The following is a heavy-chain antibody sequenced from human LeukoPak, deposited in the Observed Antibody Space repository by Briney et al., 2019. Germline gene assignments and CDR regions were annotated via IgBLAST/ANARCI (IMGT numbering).Heavy chain of an antibody. Sequence: GGSLRLSCAAPGFTFSSYSLNWVRQAPGKGLEWVSSITSSSTYIYYTDSVKGRFTISRDNAKNSMYLQMNSLRVDDTAVYYCARGGESSGWLFEYWGQGTLVTDSS. V-gene: IGHV3-21*01. D-gene: IGHD6-19*01. J-gene: IGHJ4*02. CDR2: ITSSSTYI. CDR3: ARGGESSGWLFEY. CDR1: GFTFSSYS.